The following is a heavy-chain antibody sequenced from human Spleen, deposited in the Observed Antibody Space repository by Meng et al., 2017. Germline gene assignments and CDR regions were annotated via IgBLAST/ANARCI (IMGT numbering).Heavy chain of an antibody. J-gene: IGHJ4*02. CDR2: INHSGST. V-gene: IGHV4-34*01. CDR3: ARGPTTMAHDFDY. D-gene: IGHD4-11*01. Sequence: HVQLLQWGPGLVKPSDTLSLTCAVYGGSFSDYYWSWIRQPPGKGLEWIGEINHSGSTNYNPSLESRATISVDTSQNNLSLKLSSVTAADSAVYYCARGPTTMAHDFDYWGQGTLVTVSS. CDR1: GGSFSDYY.